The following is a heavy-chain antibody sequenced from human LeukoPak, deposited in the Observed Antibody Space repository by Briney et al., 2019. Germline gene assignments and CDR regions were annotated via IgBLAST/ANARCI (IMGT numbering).Heavy chain of an antibody. CDR3: ARDPKSGSHPDY. CDR2: INSDGSGR. Sequence: GGSLRLSCEASGFTFSTYWMHWVRQAPGKGLVWVSRINSDGSGRGYADSVKGRFTISRDNAKNTLYLQMNSLRAEDTAVYYCARDPKSGSHPDYWGQGTLVTVSS. J-gene: IGHJ4*02. D-gene: IGHD1-26*01. V-gene: IGHV3-74*01. CDR1: GFTFSTYW.